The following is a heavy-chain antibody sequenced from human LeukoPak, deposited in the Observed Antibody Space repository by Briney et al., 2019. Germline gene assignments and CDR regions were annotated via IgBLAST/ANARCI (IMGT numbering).Heavy chain of an antibody. CDR2: ISGSGGST. CDR3: AKGAYYYDGGNWFDP. CDR1: GFTFSSYA. D-gene: IGHD3-22*01. J-gene: IGHJ5*02. V-gene: IGHV3-23*01. Sequence: GGSLRLSCAASGFTFSSYAMSWVRQAPGKGLEWVSAISGSGGSTSYADSVKGRFTISRDNSKNTLYLQMNSLRAEDTAVYYCAKGAYYYDGGNWFDPWGQGTLVTVSS.